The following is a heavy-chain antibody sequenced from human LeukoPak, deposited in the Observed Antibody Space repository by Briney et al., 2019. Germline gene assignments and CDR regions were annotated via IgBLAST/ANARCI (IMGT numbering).Heavy chain of an antibody. CDR3: ATCSSGYYCDHFQS. J-gene: IGHJ1*01. D-gene: IGHD3-22*01. CDR1: GFTFSNYW. CDR2: IKQDGIEK. V-gene: IGHV3-7*01. Sequence: GGSLRLSCTASGFTFSNYWMTWIRQAPGKGLEWVANIKQDGIEKYYVDSVEGRFTVSRDNSKNSLFLQIESLRAADTAVYYCATCSSGYYCDHFQSWGQGSLVTVSS.